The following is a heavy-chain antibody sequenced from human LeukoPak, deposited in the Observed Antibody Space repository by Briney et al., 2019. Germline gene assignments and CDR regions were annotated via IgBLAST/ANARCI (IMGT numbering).Heavy chain of an antibody. CDR1: GFSFSSYW. Sequence: PGGSLRLSCAASGFSFSSYWMSWVRQAPGKGLEWVANIKQDGSEKYYVDSVKGRFTISRDNSKNTLYLQMNSLRGDDTAVYYCARGQYYDSYFDYWGQGTLVTVSS. V-gene: IGHV3-7*01. D-gene: IGHD3-3*01. CDR3: ARGQYYDSYFDY. J-gene: IGHJ4*02. CDR2: IKQDGSEK.